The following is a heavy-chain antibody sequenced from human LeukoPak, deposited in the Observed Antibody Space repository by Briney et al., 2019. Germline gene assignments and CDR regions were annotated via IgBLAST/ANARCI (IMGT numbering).Heavy chain of an antibody. CDR1: GFTFSSYG. J-gene: IGHJ4*02. CDR3: AKPGPVGYLFDY. Sequence: GGSLRLSCAASGFTFSSYGMHWVRQAPGKGLEWVTFIRYDGSNKYYADSVKGRFTISRDNSKNTLYLQMNSLRAEDTAVYYCAKPGPVGYLFDYWGQGTLVTVSS. V-gene: IGHV3-30*02. D-gene: IGHD4-23*01. CDR2: IRYDGSNK.